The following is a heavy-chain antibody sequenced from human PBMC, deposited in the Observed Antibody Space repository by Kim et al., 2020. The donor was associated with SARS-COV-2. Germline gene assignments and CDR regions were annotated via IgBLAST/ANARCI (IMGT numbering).Heavy chain of an antibody. D-gene: IGHD3-22*01. CDR3: ARASDSSGNTGVDY. Sequence: GGSLRLSCAASGFMFSSYWMNWVRQAPGKGLEWVANINQDGGAKYYVDSVKGRFTISRDNAKNSLYLQMNSLRAEDTAVFYCARASDSSGNTGVDYWGQG. CDR2: INQDGGAK. V-gene: IGHV3-7*01. CDR1: GFMFSSYW. J-gene: IGHJ4*02.